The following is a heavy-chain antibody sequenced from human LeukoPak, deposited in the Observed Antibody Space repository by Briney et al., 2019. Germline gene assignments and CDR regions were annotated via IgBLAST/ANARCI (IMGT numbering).Heavy chain of an antibody. CDR3: ASGSYYGLDY. V-gene: IGHV3-21*01. D-gene: IGHD1-26*01. J-gene: IGHJ4*02. CDR2: ISSSSSYI. Sequence: PGGSLRLSCAASGFTFSSYSMNWVRQAPGQGLMWVSSISSSSSYISYADSVKGRFTISRDNAKNSLYLQMNSLRAEDTAVYYCASGSYYGLDYWGQGTLVTVSS. CDR1: GFTFSSYS.